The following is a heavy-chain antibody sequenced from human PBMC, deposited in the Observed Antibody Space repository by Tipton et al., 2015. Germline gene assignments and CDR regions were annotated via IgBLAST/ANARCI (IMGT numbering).Heavy chain of an antibody. D-gene: IGHD6-6*01. Sequence: LRLSCTVSGGSISSSNHYWGWIRQPPGKGLEWIGSIYYSGSTYYNPSLKSRVTISLDTSKNQFSLQLSSVTDADTAVYYSARGELGDFDSWGQGTLVTVSS. CDR1: GGSISSSNHY. V-gene: IGHV4-39*07. J-gene: IGHJ4*02. CDR3: ARGELGDFDS. CDR2: IYYSGST.